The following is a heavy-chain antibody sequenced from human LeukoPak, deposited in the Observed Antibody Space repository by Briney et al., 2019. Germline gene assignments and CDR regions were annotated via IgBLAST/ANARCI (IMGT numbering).Heavy chain of an antibody. CDR2: ISGSGGST. CDR3: AKDSYSSGWYADY. CDR1: GFTFSSYA. J-gene: IGHJ4*02. V-gene: IGHV3-23*01. D-gene: IGHD6-19*01. Sequence: GGSLRLSCAASGFTFSSYAMTWVRQAPGKGLEWVSTISGSGGSTYYADSVKGRFTISRDNSKNTLYLQMNSLRAEDTAVYYCAKDSYSSGWYADYGGQGTLVTVPS.